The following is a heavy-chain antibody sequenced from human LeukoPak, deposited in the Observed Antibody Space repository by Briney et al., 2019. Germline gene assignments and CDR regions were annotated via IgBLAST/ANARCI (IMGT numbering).Heavy chain of an antibody. CDR2: FDPEDGET. D-gene: IGHD5-12*01. V-gene: IGHV1-24*01. CDR3: ATARDIVATNWFDP. CDR1: GYTLTELS. J-gene: IGHJ5*02. Sequence: ASVKVSCKVSGYTLTELSMHWVRQAPGKGLEWMGGFDPEDGETIYAQKFQGRVTMTEDTSTDTAYMELSSLRSEDTAVYYCATARDIVATNWFDPWGQGTLVTVSS.